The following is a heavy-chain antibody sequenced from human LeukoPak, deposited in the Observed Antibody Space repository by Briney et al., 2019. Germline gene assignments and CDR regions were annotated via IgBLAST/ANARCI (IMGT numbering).Heavy chain of an antibody. CDR1: GYTFTGYY. J-gene: IGHJ4*02. CDR2: INPNSGGT. V-gene: IGHV1-2*02. Sequence: ASVKVSCKASGYTFTGYYMHWVRQAPGQGLEWMGWINPNSGGTNYAQKFQGRVTMTRDTSISTAYMELSRLRSDDTAVYYCARDPYGDYVTDYWGQGTLVTVSS. CDR3: ARDPYGDYVTDY. D-gene: IGHD4-17*01.